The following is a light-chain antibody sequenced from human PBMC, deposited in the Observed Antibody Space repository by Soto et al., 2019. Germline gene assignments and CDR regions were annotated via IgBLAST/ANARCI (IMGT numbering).Light chain of an antibody. J-gene: IGLJ2*01. CDR3: CSYTTSSTVL. CDR2: DVS. Sequence: QSVLTQPASVSGSPGQSITISCTGTSSDVGGYNYVSWYQQHPGKAPKLMIYDVSNRPSGVSNRFSGSESGNTASLTISGLQAEDEADYYCCSYTTSSTVLFGGGTKVTVL. CDR1: SSDVGGYNY. V-gene: IGLV2-14*03.